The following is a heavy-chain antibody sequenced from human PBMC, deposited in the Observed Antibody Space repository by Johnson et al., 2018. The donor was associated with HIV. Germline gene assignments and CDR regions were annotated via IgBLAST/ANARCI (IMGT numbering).Heavy chain of an antibody. V-gene: IGHV3-30*18. CDR3: AKDQLVGATYAAFDI. D-gene: IGHD1-26*01. J-gene: IGHJ3*02. CDR1: GFTFSSYG. Sequence: QVQLVESGGGVVQPGRSLRLSCAASGFTFSSYGMHWVRRAPGKGLEWVAVISFDGSNKYYADSLRGRFTISRDNSKNTLYLQMSSLSTDDTAVYYCAKDQLVGATYAAFDIWGQGTMVTVSS. CDR2: ISFDGSNK.